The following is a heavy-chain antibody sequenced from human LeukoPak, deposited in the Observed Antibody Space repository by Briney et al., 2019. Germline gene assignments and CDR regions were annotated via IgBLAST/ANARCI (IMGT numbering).Heavy chain of an antibody. V-gene: IGHV4-4*07. Sequence: PSETLSLTCTVSGGSISSCYWSWIRQPAGKGLEWIGRIYTSGSTNYNPSLKSRVTMSVDTSKNQFSLKLSSVTAADTAVYYCARGIYIGYSSSYFDYWGQGTLVTVSS. D-gene: IGHD6-6*01. CDR2: IYTSGST. CDR1: GGSISSCY. CDR3: ARGIYIGYSSSYFDY. J-gene: IGHJ4*02.